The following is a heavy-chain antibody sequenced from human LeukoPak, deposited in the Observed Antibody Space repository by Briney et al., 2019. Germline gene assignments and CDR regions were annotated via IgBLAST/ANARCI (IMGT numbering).Heavy chain of an antibody. D-gene: IGHD1-7*01. Sequence: GGSLRLSCAASGFTFSSYGIHWVRQAPGKGLEWVAFIRHDGSNKYYADSVKGRFTISRDNSKNTLYLQMNSLRAEDTAVYYCARDFSKVPWYNWNYRVMGAFDIWGQGTMVTVSS. J-gene: IGHJ3*02. V-gene: IGHV3-30*02. CDR1: GFTFSSYG. CDR2: IRHDGSNK. CDR3: ARDFSKVPWYNWNYRVMGAFDI.